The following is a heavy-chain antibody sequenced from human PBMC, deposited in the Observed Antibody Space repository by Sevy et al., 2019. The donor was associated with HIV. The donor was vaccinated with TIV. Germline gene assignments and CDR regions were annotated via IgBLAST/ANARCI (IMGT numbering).Heavy chain of an antibody. CDR1: GFTFSNSN. D-gene: IGHD3-10*01. J-gene: IGHJ2*01. V-gene: IGHV3-21*01. CDR3: ARDRVQPPHWYFDL. Sequence: GGSLRLSCAGAGFTFSNSNMNWVRQAPGKGLQWVSSITSESGYIYYADSVKGRFIISRDNAKNSVYLQMNSLRADDTAVYYCARDRVQPPHWYFDLWGRGTLVTVSS. CDR2: ITSESGYI.